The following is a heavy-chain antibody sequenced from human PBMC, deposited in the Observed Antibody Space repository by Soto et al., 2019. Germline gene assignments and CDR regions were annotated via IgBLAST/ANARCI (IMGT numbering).Heavy chain of an antibody. V-gene: IGHV1-69*02. Sequence: SVKVSCKASGGTFSSYTISWVRQAPGQGLEWMGRIIPILGIANYAQKFQGGVTITADKSTSTAYMELSSLRSEDTAVYYCARLPWADYGGIFDPWGQGTLVTVS. J-gene: IGHJ5*02. CDR2: IIPILGIA. D-gene: IGHD4-17*01. CDR1: GGTFSSYT. CDR3: ARLPWADYGGIFDP.